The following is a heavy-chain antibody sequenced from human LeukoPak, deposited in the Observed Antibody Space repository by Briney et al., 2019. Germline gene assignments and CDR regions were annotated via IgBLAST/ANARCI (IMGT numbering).Heavy chain of an antibody. CDR1: GGSITSGSYF. Sequence: SQTLSLTCTVSGGSITSGSYFWSWIRQPAGKGLEYIGRVHISGSINYNPSLKSRVTVSLDTSKKQFSLKLSSVTAADTAVYYCARDSPRPTYYYDSSGYYRKDYYFDYWGQGTLVTVSS. CDR2: VHISGSI. J-gene: IGHJ4*02. V-gene: IGHV4-61*02. D-gene: IGHD3-22*01. CDR3: ARDSPRPTYYYDSSGYYRKDYYFDY.